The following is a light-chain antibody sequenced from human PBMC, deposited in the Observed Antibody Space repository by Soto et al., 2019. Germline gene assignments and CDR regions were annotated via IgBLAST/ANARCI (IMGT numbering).Light chain of an antibody. V-gene: IGKV1-39*01. CDR3: QKSYSTAT. CDR2: AAS. J-gene: IGKJ4*01. CDR1: QSISSY. Sequence: DIQMTQSPSSLTASVGDRVTITCRASQSISSYLNWYQQKPGKAPKLLIYAASSLQSGVPSRFSGSGSGTDFTLTISSLQPQDFATYYCQKSYSTATFGGGTKADIK.